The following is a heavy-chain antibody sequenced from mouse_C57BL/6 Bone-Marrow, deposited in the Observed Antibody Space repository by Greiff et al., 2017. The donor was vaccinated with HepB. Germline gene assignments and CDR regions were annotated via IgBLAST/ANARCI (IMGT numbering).Heavy chain of an antibody. V-gene: IGHV5-16*01. Sequence: EVQLVESEGGLVQPGSSMKLSCTASGFTFSDYYMAWVRQFPEKGLEWVANSNYDGSSTYYLDSLKSRFIISRDNAKNILYLQMSSLKSEDTATYYCARDLDYFDYWGQGTTLTVSS. CDR1: GFTFSDYY. CDR3: ARDLDYFDY. CDR2: SNYDGSST. J-gene: IGHJ2*01.